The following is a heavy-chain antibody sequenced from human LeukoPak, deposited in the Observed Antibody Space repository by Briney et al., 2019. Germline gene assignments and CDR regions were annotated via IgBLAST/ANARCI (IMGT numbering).Heavy chain of an antibody. CDR2: ISGSGGST. Sequence: GGSLRLSCVASGFTFSSYAMSWVRQAPGKGLEWVSGISGSGGSTYYADSVKGRFTISRDNSKNTLFLQMSSLRAEDTAVYCCAKETYSSGWYPYFDYWGQGTLVTVSS. CDR1: GFTFSSYA. V-gene: IGHV3-23*01. D-gene: IGHD6-19*01. CDR3: AKETYSSGWYPYFDY. J-gene: IGHJ4*02.